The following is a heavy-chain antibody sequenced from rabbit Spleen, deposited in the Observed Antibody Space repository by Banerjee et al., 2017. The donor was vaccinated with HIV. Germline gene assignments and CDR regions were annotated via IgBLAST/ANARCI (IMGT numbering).Heavy chain of an antibody. CDR1: GVSFSSSYY. J-gene: IGHJ2*01. Sequence: QSLEESGGDLVKPGASLTLTCTASGVSFSSSYYICWVRQAPGKGLEWVACIYSGSSGTTYYASWANGRFTISKASSTTVTLKMTSLTDAYTATYFCARNYVNVFDPWGPGTLVTVS. CDR3: ARNYVNVFDP. V-gene: IGHV1S40*01. D-gene: IGHD1-1*01. CDR2: IYSGSSGTT.